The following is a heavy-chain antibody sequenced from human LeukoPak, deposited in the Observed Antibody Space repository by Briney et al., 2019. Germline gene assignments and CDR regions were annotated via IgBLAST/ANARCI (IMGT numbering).Heavy chain of an antibody. CDR1: VGSISSYY. Sequence: SETLSLTCTVSVGSISSYYWSWIRQPPGKGLEWIGYIYYSWSTNYNPHLTSRVTISVDTSKNQFSLKLSSVTAADTAVYYCARDGPGAVAGSIPSYMDVWGKGTTVTVSS. J-gene: IGHJ6*03. V-gene: IGHV4-59*01. D-gene: IGHD6-19*01. CDR2: IYYSWST. CDR3: ARDGPGAVAGSIPSYMDV.